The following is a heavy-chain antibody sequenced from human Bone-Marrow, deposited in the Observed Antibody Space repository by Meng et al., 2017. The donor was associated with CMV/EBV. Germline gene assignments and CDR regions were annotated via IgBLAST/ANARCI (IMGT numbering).Heavy chain of an antibody. CDR3: ARDIVVVPAAIYWFDP. Sequence: GESLKISCAASGFTFSSYWMSWVRQAPGKGLEWVANIKQDGSEKYYVDSVKGRFTISRDNAKNSLYLQMNSLRAEDTAVYYCARDIVVVPAAIYWFDPWVQGTLVTVSS. V-gene: IGHV3-7*01. J-gene: IGHJ5*02. CDR2: IKQDGSEK. CDR1: GFTFSSYW. D-gene: IGHD2-2*01.